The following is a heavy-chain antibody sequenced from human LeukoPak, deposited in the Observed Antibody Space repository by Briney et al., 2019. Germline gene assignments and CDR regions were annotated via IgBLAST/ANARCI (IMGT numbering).Heavy chain of an antibody. V-gene: IGHV4-31*03. CDR1: GGSVNSGGYY. CDR2: ISYSGGT. CDR3: AVGPHHYFAS. J-gene: IGHJ4*02. Sequence: SETLSLTCTVSGGSVNSGGYYWSWIRQHPGKGLEWIGYISYSGGTYYNPSLKSRLTISLDTSKNQYPLRLSSVSAADAAVYFCAVGPHHYFASWGQGTLVTVSS.